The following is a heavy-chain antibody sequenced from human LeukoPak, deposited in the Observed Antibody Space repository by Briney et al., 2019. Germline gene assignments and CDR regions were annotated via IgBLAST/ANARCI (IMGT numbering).Heavy chain of an antibody. J-gene: IGHJ4*02. CDR3: AREPYSGSYSEDYFDY. CDR1: GGSISSYY. D-gene: IGHD1-26*01. Sequence: PSETLSLTCTVSGGSISSYYWSWIRQPAGRGLEWIGRIYTSGSTNYNPSLKSRVTMSVDTSKNQFSLKLSSVTAADTAVYYCAREPYSGSYSEDYFDYWGQGTLVTVSS. V-gene: IGHV4-4*07. CDR2: IYTSGST.